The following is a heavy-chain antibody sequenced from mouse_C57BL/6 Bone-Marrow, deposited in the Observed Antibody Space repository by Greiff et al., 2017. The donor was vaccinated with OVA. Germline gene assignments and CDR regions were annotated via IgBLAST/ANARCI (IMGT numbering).Heavy chain of an antibody. V-gene: IGHV5-4*03. CDR1: GFTFSSYA. CDR3: ARAGSSAFAY. J-gene: IGHJ3*01. CDR2: ISDGGSYT. Sequence: EVMLVESGGGLVKPGGSLKLSCAASGFTFSSYAMSWVRQTPEKRLEWVATISDGGSYTYYPDNVKGRFTISRDNAKNNLYLQMSHLKSEDTAVYYCARAGSSAFAYWGQGTLVTVSA. D-gene: IGHD1-1*01.